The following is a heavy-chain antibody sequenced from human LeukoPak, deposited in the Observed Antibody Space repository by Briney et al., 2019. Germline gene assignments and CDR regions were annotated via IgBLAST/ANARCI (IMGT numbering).Heavy chain of an antibody. CDR1: GFTFRSYN. CDR3: ARGASRADY. CDR2: ISSSSSYI. Sequence: PEGSLRLSCAASGFTFRSYNMNWVRQAPGKRPEWVSSISSSSSYIYYADSVKGRFTISRDNAKNSLYLQMNSLRAEDTALYYCARGASRADYWGQGTLVTVSS. J-gene: IGHJ4*02. V-gene: IGHV3-21*01.